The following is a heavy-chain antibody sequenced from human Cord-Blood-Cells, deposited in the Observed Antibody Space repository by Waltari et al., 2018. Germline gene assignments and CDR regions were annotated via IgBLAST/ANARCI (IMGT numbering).Heavy chain of an antibody. J-gene: IGHJ2*01. CDR2: IIPILGIA. Sequence: QVQLVQSGAEVKKPGSSVTVSCKASGGTFSSHAISWVRQAPGQGLEWMGRIIPILGIANYAQKFQGRVTITADKSTSTAYMELSSLRSEDTAVYYCARAGGSRERYFDLWGRGTLVTVSS. V-gene: IGHV1-69*09. CDR3: ARAGGSRERYFDL. D-gene: IGHD2-15*01. CDR1: GGTFSSHA.